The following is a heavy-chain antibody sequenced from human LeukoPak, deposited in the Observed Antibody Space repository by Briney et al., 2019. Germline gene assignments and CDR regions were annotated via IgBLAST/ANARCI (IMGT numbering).Heavy chain of an antibody. J-gene: IGHJ4*02. CDR1: GYTFTSYG. V-gene: IGHV1-18*01. Sequence: ASVKVSCKASGYTFTSYGISWVRQAPGQGLEWMGWISAYNGNTNYAQKLQGRATMTTDTSTSTAYMELRSLRSDDTAVYYCARVGRRFGVVILAWYFDYWGQGTLVTVSS. D-gene: IGHD3-3*01. CDR3: ARVGRRFGVVILAWYFDY. CDR2: ISAYNGNT.